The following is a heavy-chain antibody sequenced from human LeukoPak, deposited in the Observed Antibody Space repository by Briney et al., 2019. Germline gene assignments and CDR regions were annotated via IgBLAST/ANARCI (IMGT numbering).Heavy chain of an antibody. CDR2: INPSGGST. CDR3: ARGPRDSSGWYYYFDY. V-gene: IGHV1-46*01. J-gene: IGHJ4*02. Sequence: GASVKVSCKASGYTFTSYDINWVRQATGQGLEWMGIINPSGGSTSYAQKFQGRVTMTRDMSTSTVYMELSSLRSEDTAVYYCARGPRDSSGWYYYFDYWGQGTLVTVSS. D-gene: IGHD6-19*01. CDR1: GYTFTSYD.